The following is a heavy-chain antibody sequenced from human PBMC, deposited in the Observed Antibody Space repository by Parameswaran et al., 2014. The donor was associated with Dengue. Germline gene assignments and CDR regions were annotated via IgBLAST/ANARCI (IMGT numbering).Heavy chain of an antibody. Sequence: VRQMPGKGLEWVAVIWYDGSNKYYADSVKGRFTISRDNSKNTLYLQMNSLRAEDTAVYYCARDNEDSDYGEPNWFDPWGQGTLVTVSS. CDR3: ARDNEDSDYGEPNWFDP. D-gene: IGHD4-17*01. V-gene: IGHV3-33*01. CDR2: IWYDGSNK. J-gene: IGHJ5*02.